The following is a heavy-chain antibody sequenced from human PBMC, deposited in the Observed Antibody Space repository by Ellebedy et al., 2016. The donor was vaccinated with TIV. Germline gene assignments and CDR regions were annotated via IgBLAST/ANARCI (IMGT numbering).Heavy chain of an antibody. CDR3: ARGSV. CDR1: GGSINGYY. Sequence: SETLSLXXTVSGGSINGYYWSWIRQPPGKGLEYIAYINYSGDTNYNPSLKSRVTISVDTSKNQFSLKLSSVTAADTAVYYCARGSVWGQGTLVTVSS. V-gene: IGHV4-59*12. CDR2: INYSGDT. J-gene: IGHJ4*02.